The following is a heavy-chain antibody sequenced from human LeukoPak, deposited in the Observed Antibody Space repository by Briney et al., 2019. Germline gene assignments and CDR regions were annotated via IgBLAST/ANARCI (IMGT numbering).Heavy chain of an antibody. CDR1: GFTFGDYA. CDR2: IRSKAYGGTT. CDR3: TRDPPYYDFWSGYYNY. J-gene: IGHJ4*02. V-gene: IGHV3-49*04. D-gene: IGHD3-3*01. Sequence: PGGSLRLSCTASGFTFGDYAMSWVRQAPGKGLEWVGFIRSKAYGGTTEYAASVEGRFTISRDDSKSIAYLQMNSLKTEDTAVYYCTRDPPYYDFWSGYYNYWGQGTLVTVSS.